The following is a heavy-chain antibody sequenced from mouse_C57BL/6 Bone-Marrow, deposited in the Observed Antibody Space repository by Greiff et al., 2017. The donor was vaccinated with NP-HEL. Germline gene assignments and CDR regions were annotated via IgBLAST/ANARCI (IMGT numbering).Heavy chain of an antibody. J-gene: IGHJ4*01. Sequence: EVKLVESGGGLVKPGGSLKLSCAASGFTFSDYGMHWVRQAPEKGLEWVAYISSGSSTIYYADTVKGRFTIPRYNAKNTLFLQMTSLRSEDTAMYYCAKSYYGSSYDAMDYWGQGTSVTVSS. CDR2: ISSGSSTI. V-gene: IGHV5-17*01. CDR3: AKSYYGSSYDAMDY. D-gene: IGHD1-1*01. CDR1: GFTFSDYG.